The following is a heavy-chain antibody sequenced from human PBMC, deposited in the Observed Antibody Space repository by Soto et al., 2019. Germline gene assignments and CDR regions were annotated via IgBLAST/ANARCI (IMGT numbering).Heavy chain of an antibody. Sequence: QVQLQESGPGLVKPSQTLSLTCTVSGGSISSGGYYWSWIRQHPGKGLEWIGYIYYSGSTYYNPSLKSRVTISVDTSKNQCSLKLSSVTAADTAVYYCARGDYGDYVGDAFDIWGQGTMVTVSS. J-gene: IGHJ3*02. CDR3: ARGDYGDYVGDAFDI. CDR1: GGSISSGGYY. V-gene: IGHV4-31*03. D-gene: IGHD4-17*01. CDR2: IYYSGST.